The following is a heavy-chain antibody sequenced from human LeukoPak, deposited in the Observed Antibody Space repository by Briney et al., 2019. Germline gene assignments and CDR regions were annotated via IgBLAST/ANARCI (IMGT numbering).Heavy chain of an antibody. D-gene: IGHD6-13*01. CDR1: GGSFSGYY. V-gene: IGHV4-34*01. J-gene: IGHJ4*02. CDR3: ARGLVRDLQYYFDY. CDR2: INHSGST. Sequence: SETLSLTCAVYGGSFSGYYWSWIRQPPGKGLEWIGEINHSGSTNYNPSLKSRVTISVDTSKNQFSLKLSSVTAADTAVYYCARGLVRDLQYYFDYWGQGTLVTISS.